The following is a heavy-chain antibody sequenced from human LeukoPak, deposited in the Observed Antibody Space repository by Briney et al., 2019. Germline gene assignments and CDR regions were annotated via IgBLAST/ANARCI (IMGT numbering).Heavy chain of an antibody. CDR3: VRDASENKLGWVYFDF. CDR2: ISSSGSLI. V-gene: IGHV3-48*03. J-gene: IGHJ4*02. CDR1: GFTFSNYE. Sequence: GGSLRLSHAASGFTFSNYEMNWVRQVPGKGLEWLSYISSSGSLIRYADSVKGRFTISRDDAKNSLFLQMNSLRAEDTGVYHCVRDASENKLGWVYFDFWGQGTLVTVSS. D-gene: IGHD2/OR15-2a*01.